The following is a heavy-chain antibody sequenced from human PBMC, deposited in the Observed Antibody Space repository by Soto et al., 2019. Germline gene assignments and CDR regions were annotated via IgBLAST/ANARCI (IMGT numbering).Heavy chain of an antibody. J-gene: IGHJ6*02. Sequence: QVQLQESGPGLVKPSQTLSLTCTVSGGSISSGGYYWSWIRQHPGKGLEWIGYIYYSGSTYYNPSLKSRVTISVDTSKNQFSLKLSSVTAADTAVYYCARDRGPRIAARPDEPVWGQGTTVTVSS. CDR1: GGSISSGGYY. D-gene: IGHD6-6*01. CDR3: ARDRGPRIAARPDEPV. CDR2: IYYSGST. V-gene: IGHV4-31*03.